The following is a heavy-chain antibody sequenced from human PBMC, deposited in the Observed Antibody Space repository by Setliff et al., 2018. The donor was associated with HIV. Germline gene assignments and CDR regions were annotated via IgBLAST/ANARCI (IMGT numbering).Heavy chain of an antibody. J-gene: IGHJ4*02. CDR1: GFTFSSYE. CDR2: ISSSGSTI. V-gene: IGHV3-48*03. CDR3: AKDRSGSYSFARD. D-gene: IGHD1-26*01. Sequence: GGSMRLSCAASGFTFSSYEMNWVRQAPGKVLEWVSYISSSGSTIYYADSVKGRFTISRDNAKNSLYLQMSSLKVEDTAVYYCAKDRSGSYSFARDWGQGTLVTVSS.